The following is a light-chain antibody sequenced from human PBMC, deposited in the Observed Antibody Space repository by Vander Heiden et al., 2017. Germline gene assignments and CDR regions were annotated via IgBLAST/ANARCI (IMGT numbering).Light chain of an antibody. CDR3: QQYNSYWT. V-gene: IGKV1-5*03. J-gene: IGKJ1*01. CDR1: QSISTW. CDR2: KAS. Sequence: IKMIKSPSILSASVGDRVTISSRVSQSISTWLAWYQQKPGKAPKLLIYKASSLEGGVPSRFSASRSGTEFTLTISNLQPDDFATYYCQQYNSYWTFGQGTKVEIK.